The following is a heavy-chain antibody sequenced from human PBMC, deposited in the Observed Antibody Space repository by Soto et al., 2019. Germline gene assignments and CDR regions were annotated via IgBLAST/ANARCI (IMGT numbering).Heavy chain of an antibody. V-gene: IGHV3-74*01. CDR2: INSDGSST. D-gene: IGHD2-15*01. J-gene: IGHJ4*02. Sequence: EVQLVESGGGLVQPGGSLRLSCEASGFTFSSYWMHWVRQAPGKGLVWASRINSDGSSTSYADSVKGRFTISRDNAKNTLYLQMNSLRAEDTAVYYCVRTSLVVAAATREDYWGQGTLVTVSS. CDR3: VRTSLVVAAATREDY. CDR1: GFTFSSYW.